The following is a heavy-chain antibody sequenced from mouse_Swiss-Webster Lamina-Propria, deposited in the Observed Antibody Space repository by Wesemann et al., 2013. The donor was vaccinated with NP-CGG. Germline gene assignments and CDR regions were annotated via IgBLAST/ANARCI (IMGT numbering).Heavy chain of an antibody. CDR2: ISCYNGAT. CDR3: ARDDGYYYAMDY. J-gene: IGHJ4*01. CDR1: GYSFTGYY. D-gene: IGHD2-3*01. V-gene: IGHV1S34*01. Sequence: LVKTGASVKISCKASGYSFTGYYMHWVKQSHGKSLEWIGYISCYNGATSYNQKFKGKATFTVDTSSSTAYMQFNSLTSEDSAVYYCARDDGYYYAMDYWGQGNLSHRLL.